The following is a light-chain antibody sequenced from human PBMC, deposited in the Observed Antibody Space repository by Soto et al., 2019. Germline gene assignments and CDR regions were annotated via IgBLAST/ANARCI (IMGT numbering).Light chain of an antibody. CDR2: DAS. J-gene: IGKJ1*01. CDR1: EILSSSY. Sequence: DIVSTQPPGTISCTPRQRATHYKRDSEILSSSYLAWYQQKPGQAPRLLIYDASGRATGIPDRFSGSGSGTDFSLTISSLEPEDFAVYYCQQRSNWPWAFGQGTKVDIK. V-gene: IGKV3D-20*02. CDR3: QQRSNWPWA.